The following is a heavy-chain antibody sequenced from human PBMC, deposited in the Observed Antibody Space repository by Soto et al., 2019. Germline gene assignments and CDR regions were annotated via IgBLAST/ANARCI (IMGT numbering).Heavy chain of an antibody. CDR1: GGTFSSYA. V-gene: IGHV1-69*06. J-gene: IGHJ1*01. CDR3: ARGAGSSSGWYWGAEYFQH. D-gene: IGHD6-19*01. Sequence: QVQLVQSGAEVKKPGSSVKVSCKASGGTFSSYAISWVRQAPGQGLEWMGGIIPIFGTANYAQKFQGRVTITADKSTSTAYRELRSLRSEDTAVYYCARGAGSSSGWYWGAEYFQHWGQGTLVTVSS. CDR2: IIPIFGTA.